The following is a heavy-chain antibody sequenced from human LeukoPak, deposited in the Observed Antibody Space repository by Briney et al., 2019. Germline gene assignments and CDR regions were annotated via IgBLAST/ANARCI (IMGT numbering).Heavy chain of an antibody. Sequence: GESLKISCKGSGYSFTTYWIVWVRQMPGKGLEWMGIIYPGDSDTRYSPSFQGQVTMSADKSICTAYLQWSSLKASDTAMYYCATVGASRLAYWGQGTLVTVSS. CDR2: IYPGDSDT. CDR3: ATVGASRLAY. D-gene: IGHD1-26*01. CDR1: GYSFTTYW. J-gene: IGHJ4*02. V-gene: IGHV5-51*01.